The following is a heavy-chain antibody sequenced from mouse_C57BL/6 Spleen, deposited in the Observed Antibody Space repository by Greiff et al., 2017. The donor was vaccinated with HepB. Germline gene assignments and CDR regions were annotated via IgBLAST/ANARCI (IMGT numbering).Heavy chain of an antibody. CDR2: INPSNGGT. V-gene: IGHV1-53*01. D-gene: IGHD2-3*01. CDR3: ARTDGGYFYYFDY. J-gene: IGHJ2*01. CDR1: GYTFTSYW. Sequence: QVQLKQPGTELVKPGASVKLSCKASGYTFTSYWMHWVKQRPGQGLEWIGNINPSNGGTNYNEKFKSKATLTVDKSSSTAYMQLSSLTSEDSAVYYCARTDGGYFYYFDYWGQGTTLTVSS.